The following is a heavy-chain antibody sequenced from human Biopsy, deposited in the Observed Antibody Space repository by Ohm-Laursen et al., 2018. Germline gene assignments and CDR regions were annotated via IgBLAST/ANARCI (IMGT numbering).Heavy chain of an antibody. V-gene: IGHV1-69*06. CDR2: NIPILGTG. CDR1: GGTLSNYG. Sequence: ASVKVSCKAPGGTLSNYGVNWVRQAPGQGLEWLGGNIPILGTGNYAQKFQDRVTVAADTSTSTATMELRSLRSDDTAVYYCATKMTGFFHPLGQGTLVIVSS. CDR3: ATKMTGFFHP. J-gene: IGHJ5*02.